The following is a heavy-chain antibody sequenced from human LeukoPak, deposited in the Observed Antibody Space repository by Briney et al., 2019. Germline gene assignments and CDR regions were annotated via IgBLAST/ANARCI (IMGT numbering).Heavy chain of an antibody. J-gene: IGHJ4*02. CDR3: ASGNYFDS. D-gene: IGHD2-15*01. V-gene: IGHV3-7*01. CDR2: INHDGTEK. CDR1: GFTFGTLW. Sequence: PGGSLRLSCAASGFTFGTLWMSWVRQAPGKGPEWVANINHDGTEKHYVDSVKGRFTISRDNGKESLYLQMNSLRVEDTAVYFCASGNYFDSWGQGTLVAVSS.